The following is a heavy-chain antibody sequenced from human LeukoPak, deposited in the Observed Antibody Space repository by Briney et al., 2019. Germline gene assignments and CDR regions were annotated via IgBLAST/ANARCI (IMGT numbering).Heavy chain of an antibody. V-gene: IGHV4-59*01. CDR3: ARARGDAFDI. J-gene: IGHJ3*02. CDR2: IYYSGST. CDR1: GGSISSYY. Sequence: PSETLPLTCTVSGGSISSYYWSWIRQPPGKGLEWIGYIYYSGSTNYNPSLKSRVTISVDTSKNQFSLKLSSVTAADTAVYYCARARGDAFDIWGQGTMVTVSS.